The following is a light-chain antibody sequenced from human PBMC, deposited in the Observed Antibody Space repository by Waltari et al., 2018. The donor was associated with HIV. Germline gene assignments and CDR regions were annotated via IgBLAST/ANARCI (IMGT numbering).Light chain of an antibody. J-gene: IGKJ1*01. CDR1: QSVRGSQ. CDR2: AAS. CDR3: HQYGDSPRT. Sequence: EIVLTQSPGILSLSPGERATLACRASQSVRGSQLAWYQLKPGQAPRLLIHAASDRATGIPDRFSGSGSGTFFTLTINRLEAEDFAVYFCHQYGDSPRTFGQGTKVEVK. V-gene: IGKV3-20*01.